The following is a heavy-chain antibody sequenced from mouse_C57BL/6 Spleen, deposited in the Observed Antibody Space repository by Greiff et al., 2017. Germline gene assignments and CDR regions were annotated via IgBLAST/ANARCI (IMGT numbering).Heavy chain of an antibody. Sequence: QVQLKESGAELVRPGASVTLSCKASGYTFTDYEMHWVKQTPVHGLEWIGAIDPETGGTAYNQKFKGKAILTADKSSSTAYMELRSLTSEDSAVYYCTRITTVAPFDWWGQGTTLTVSS. V-gene: IGHV1-15*01. CDR3: TRITTVAPFDW. CDR2: IDPETGGT. CDR1: GYTFTDYE. J-gene: IGHJ2*01. D-gene: IGHD1-1*01.